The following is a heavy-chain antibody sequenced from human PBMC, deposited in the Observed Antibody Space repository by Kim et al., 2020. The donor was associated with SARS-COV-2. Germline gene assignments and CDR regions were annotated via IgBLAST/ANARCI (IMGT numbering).Heavy chain of an antibody. V-gene: IGHV4-39*01. CDR3: ARHGSYYGNFQH. D-gene: IGHD1-26*01. J-gene: IGHJ1*01. Sequence: YYTPSLKGRVPISVDTSKNQFSLKLSSVTAAETAVYYCARHGSYYGNFQHWGQGTLVTVSS.